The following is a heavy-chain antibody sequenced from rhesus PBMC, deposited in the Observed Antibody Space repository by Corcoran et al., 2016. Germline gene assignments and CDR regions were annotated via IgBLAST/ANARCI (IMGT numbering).Heavy chain of an antibody. CDR1: GGSFSSYW. D-gene: IGHD5-24*01. J-gene: IGHJ4*01. V-gene: IGHV4-80*01. CDR3: TTVGTVTFFDY. Sequence: QVQLQESGPGLVKPSEILSLTCAVSGGSFSSYWWSWLRQPPGKGLEWVGEIDGNAGSTNYNPSLKSRVTISKDASKSQFSLKLTSVTAADTAVYYCTTVGTVTFFDYWGQGVLVTVSS. CDR2: IDGNAGST.